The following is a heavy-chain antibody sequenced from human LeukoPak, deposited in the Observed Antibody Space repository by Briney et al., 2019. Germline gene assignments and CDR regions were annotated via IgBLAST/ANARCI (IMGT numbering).Heavy chain of an antibody. V-gene: IGHV3-33*01. D-gene: IGHD6-13*01. CDR1: GFTFSSYG. Sequence: GRSLRLSCAASGFTFSSYGMHWVRQAPGKGLEWVAVIWYDGSNKYYADPVKGRFTISRDNSKNTMYLQINSLRAEDTAVYYCARDRGSSWSPLDYWGQGTLVTVSS. CDR2: IWYDGSNK. J-gene: IGHJ4*02. CDR3: ARDRGSSWSPLDY.